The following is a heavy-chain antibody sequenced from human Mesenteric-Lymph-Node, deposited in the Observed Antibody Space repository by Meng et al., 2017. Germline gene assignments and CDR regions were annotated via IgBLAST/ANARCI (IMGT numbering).Heavy chain of an antibody. CDR1: GDSISTNNNY. J-gene: IGHJ6*02. CDR2: LYYSGST. CDR3: ARGYTGMTY. Sequence: SETLSLTCTVSGDSISTNNNYWDWVRQPPGKGLEWIGNLYYSGSTYTSYNPSLQSRATISIDTSKNQFSLKLSSVTAADTAVYYCARGYTGMTYWGQGTTVTVSS. D-gene: IGHD2-2*02. V-gene: IGHV4-39*07.